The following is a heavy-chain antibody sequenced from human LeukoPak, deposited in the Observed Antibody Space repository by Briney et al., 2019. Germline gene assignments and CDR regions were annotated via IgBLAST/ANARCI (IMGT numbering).Heavy chain of an antibody. V-gene: IGHV4-59*01. D-gene: IGHD2-21*02. J-gene: IGHJ5*02. Sequence: PSETLSLTCTVSGGSISSYYWSWIRQPPGKALEWIGYIYYSGSTNYNPSLKSRVTISVDTSKNQFSLNLSSVTAADTALYYCARDADCGGDCYSPNWFDPWGQGTLVTVSS. CDR3: ARDADCGGDCYSPNWFDP. CDR2: IYYSGST. CDR1: GGSISSYY.